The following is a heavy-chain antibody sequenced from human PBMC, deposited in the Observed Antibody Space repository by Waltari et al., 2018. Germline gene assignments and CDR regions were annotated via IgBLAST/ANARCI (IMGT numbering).Heavy chain of an antibody. V-gene: IGHV4-38-2*01. J-gene: IGHJ4*02. CDR1: GYSISSGYY. CDR2: IYHSGST. Sequence: QVQLQESGPGLVKPSETLSLTCAVSGYSISSGYYWGWIRQPPGKGLEWIGSIYHSGSTYYNPSLKSRVTISVDTSKNQFSLKLSSVTAADTAVYYCAVLYPPFFDYWGQGTLVIVSS. D-gene: IGHD2-2*01. CDR3: AVLYPPFFDY.